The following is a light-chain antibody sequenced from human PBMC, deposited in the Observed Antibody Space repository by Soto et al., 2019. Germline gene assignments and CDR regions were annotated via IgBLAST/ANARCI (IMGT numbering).Light chain of an antibody. CDR3: QQYGSSPPT. Sequence: EIVLTQSPGPLSLSPGERATLSCRARQSVSSSYLAWYQQKPGQAPRLLIYGASSRATGIPDRFSGSGSGTDFTLTISRLEPEDFAVYYCQQYGSSPPTFGQGTKVEIK. V-gene: IGKV3-20*01. J-gene: IGKJ1*01. CDR2: GAS. CDR1: QSVSSSY.